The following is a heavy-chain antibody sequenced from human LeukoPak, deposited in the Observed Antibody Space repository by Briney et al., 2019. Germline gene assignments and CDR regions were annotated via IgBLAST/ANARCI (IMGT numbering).Heavy chain of an antibody. V-gene: IGHV4-61*01. D-gene: IGHD6-6*01. CDR1: GYSISSGYY. J-gene: IGHJ6*03. Sequence: PSETLSLTCAVSGYSISSGYYWSWIRQPPGKGLEWIGYIYYSGSTNYNPSLKSRVTISVDTSKNQFSLKLSSVTAADTAVYYCARDYIAARPGKWPDYYYMDVWGKGTTVTVSS. CDR3: ARDYIAARPGKWPDYYYMDV. CDR2: IYYSGST.